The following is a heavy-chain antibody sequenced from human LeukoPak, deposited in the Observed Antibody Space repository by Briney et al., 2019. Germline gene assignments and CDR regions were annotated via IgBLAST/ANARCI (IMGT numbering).Heavy chain of an antibody. CDR3: ARRYDYVWGSYRYGPNDY. D-gene: IGHD3-16*02. Sequence: ASVKVSCKASGYTFTGYYMHWVRQAPGQGLEWMGRINPNSGGTNYAQKFQGRVTMTRDTSISTAYMGLSRLRSDDTAVYYCARRYDYVWGSYRYGPNDYWGQGTLVTVSS. CDR2: INPNSGGT. V-gene: IGHV1-2*06. CDR1: GYTFTGYY. J-gene: IGHJ4*02.